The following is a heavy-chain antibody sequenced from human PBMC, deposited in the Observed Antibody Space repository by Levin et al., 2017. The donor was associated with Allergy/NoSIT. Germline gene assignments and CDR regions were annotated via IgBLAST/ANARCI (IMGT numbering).Heavy chain of an antibody. CDR2: MNPNSGNT. CDR1: GYTFTSYD. Sequence: GESLKISCKASGYTFTSYDINWVRQATGQGLEWMGWMNPNSGNTGYAQKFQGRVTMTRNTSISTAYMELSSLRSEDTAVYYCARGGGLRFLEWLLYIDYWGQGTLVTVSS. CDR3: ARGGGLRFLEWLLYIDY. V-gene: IGHV1-8*01. J-gene: IGHJ4*02. D-gene: IGHD3-3*01.